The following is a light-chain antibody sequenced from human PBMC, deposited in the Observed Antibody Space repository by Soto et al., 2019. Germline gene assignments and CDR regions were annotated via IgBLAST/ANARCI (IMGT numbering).Light chain of an antibody. J-gene: IGLJ1*01. Sequence: QCVPTQPASVSESPGQSITISCTGNSRDVAGYNYVSWYQQHPGKATKLMIYEVSNRPSGVSNRFSGSKSGNTASLTISGLQAEDEADYYCSSYTSSSTESFGSGTKVTVL. CDR2: EVS. V-gene: IGLV2-14*01. CDR3: SSYTSSSTES. CDR1: SRDVAGYNY.